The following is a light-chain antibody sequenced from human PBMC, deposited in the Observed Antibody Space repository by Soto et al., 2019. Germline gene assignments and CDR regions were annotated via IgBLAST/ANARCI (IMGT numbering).Light chain of an antibody. V-gene: IGKV3-15*01. CDR2: DAS. J-gene: IGKJ1*01. CDR1: QSVSYY. Sequence: EILMTQSPATLSVSPVERVTFSCRASQSVSYYLAWYQQKPGQAPRLLIYDASTRATGVPVRFSGSGSGTEFTLTISSLQSEDFAVYYCQQYNNWPRTFGQGTKVDIK. CDR3: QQYNNWPRT.